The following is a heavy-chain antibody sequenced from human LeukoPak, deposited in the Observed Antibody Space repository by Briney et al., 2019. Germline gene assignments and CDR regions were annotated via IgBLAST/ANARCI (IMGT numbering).Heavy chain of an antibody. CDR1: GYTFTGYY. D-gene: IGHD1/OR15-1a*01. CDR2: INPNSGGT. J-gene: IGHJ4*02. V-gene: IGHV1-2*02. Sequence: GASVKVSCKASGYTFTGYYMHWVRQAPGQGLEWVGWINPNSGGTNYAQKFQGRVTMTRDTSISTAYMELTRLTSDDTAVYYCAREEQYNMYFDYWGQGTLVTVSS. CDR3: AREEQYNMYFDY.